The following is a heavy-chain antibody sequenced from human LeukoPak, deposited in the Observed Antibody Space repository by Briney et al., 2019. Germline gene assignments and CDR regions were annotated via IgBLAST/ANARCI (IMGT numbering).Heavy chain of an antibody. Sequence: GGSLRLSCAASGFTVSSNYMNWVRQAPGKGLEWVSVIYSGGSTYYGDSVKGRFTISRDNSKNTLYLQMNSLRAEDTAVYYCGSSRYCSGGSCYFDYWGQGTLVTVSS. D-gene: IGHD2-15*01. CDR2: IYSGGST. CDR3: GSSRYCSGGSCYFDY. CDR1: GFTVSSNY. J-gene: IGHJ4*02. V-gene: IGHV3-53*01.